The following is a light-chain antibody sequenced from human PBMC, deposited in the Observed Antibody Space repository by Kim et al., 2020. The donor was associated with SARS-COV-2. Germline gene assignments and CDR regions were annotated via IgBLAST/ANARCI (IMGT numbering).Light chain of an antibody. CDR2: STN. J-gene: IGLJ3*02. CDR1: SGSVSTNYY. CDR3: VLYMGAGSGM. Sequence: QTVVTQEPSFSVSPGGTVTLTCGLNSGSVSTNYYPTWYQQTPGQAPRTLIYSTNIRSSGVPDRFSGSILGSKAALTITGAQADDESDYYCVLYMGAGSGMFGGGTQLTVL. V-gene: IGLV8-61*01.